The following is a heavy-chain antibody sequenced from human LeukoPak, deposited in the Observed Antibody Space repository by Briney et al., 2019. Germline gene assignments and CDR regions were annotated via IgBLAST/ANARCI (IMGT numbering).Heavy chain of an antibody. D-gene: IGHD2-15*01. Sequence: GGSLRLSCAASGFTFSSYSMNWVRQAPGKGLEWVSYISSSSSTIYYADSVKGRFTISRDNAKNSLYLQMNSLRAEDTAVYYCAKDRWYGVSGFDYWGQGTLVTVSS. V-gene: IGHV3-48*01. CDR3: AKDRWYGVSGFDY. CDR2: ISSSSSTI. CDR1: GFTFSSYS. J-gene: IGHJ4*02.